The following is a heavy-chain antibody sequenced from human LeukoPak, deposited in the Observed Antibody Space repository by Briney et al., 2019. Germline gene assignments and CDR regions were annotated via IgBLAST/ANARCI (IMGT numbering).Heavy chain of an antibody. D-gene: IGHD5-18*01. CDR2: INPNNGDT. V-gene: IGHV1-2*02. Sequence: ASVKVSCKASGYIFTNHAMNWVRQAPGQGLEWMGWINPNNGDTTYTQKFQGRVTMTRDTSISTAYLELSSLTSDDTAVYYCARGQYRYAVDFWGQGTLVTVSS. J-gene: IGHJ4*02. CDR1: GYIFTNHA. CDR3: ARGQYRYAVDF.